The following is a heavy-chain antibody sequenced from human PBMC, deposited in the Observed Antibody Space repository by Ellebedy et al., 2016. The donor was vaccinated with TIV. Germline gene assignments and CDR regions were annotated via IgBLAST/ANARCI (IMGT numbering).Heavy chain of an antibody. Sequence: GESLKISCNVSGYTFTSYWITWVRQMPGKGLEWMGRIDPSDSYINYNPSFQGHVTISADKSINTAFLRWSSLKASDTAMYYCARQAHYGSGSYDFDYWGQGTLVTVSS. CDR2: IDPSDSYI. CDR1: GYTFTSYW. V-gene: IGHV5-10-1*01. J-gene: IGHJ4*02. D-gene: IGHD3-10*01. CDR3: ARQAHYGSGSYDFDY.